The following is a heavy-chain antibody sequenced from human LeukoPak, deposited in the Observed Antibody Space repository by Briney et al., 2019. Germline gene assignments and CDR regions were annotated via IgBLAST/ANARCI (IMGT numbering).Heavy chain of an antibody. CDR2: IYTSGST. CDR1: GGSISSGSYY. Sequence: PSQTLSLTCTVSGGSISSGSYYWSWIRQPAGKGLEWIGRIYTSGSTNYNPSLKSRVTISVDTSKNQFSLKLTSVSAADTAVYFCAMRFSHDPFDYWGQGTLVTVSS. CDR3: AMRFSHDPFDY. J-gene: IGHJ4*02. V-gene: IGHV4-61*02. D-gene: IGHD3-3*01.